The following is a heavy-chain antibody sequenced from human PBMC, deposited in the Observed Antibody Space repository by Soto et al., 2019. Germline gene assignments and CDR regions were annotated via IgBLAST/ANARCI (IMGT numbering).Heavy chain of an antibody. D-gene: IGHD2-15*01. CDR2: IRSKAYGGTT. V-gene: IGHV3-49*03. J-gene: IGHJ4*02. CDR1: GFTFGDYA. Sequence: GGSLRLSCTASGFTFGDYAMSWFRQAPGKGLEWVGFIRSKAYGGTTEYAASVKGRFTISRDDSKSIAYLQMNSLKTEDTAVYYCTRAADIVVVVAASANWGQGTLVTVSS. CDR3: TRAADIVVVVAASAN.